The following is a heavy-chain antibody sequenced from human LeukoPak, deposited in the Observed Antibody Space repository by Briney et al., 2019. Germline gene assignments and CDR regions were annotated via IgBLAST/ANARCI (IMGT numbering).Heavy chain of an antibody. CDR1: GYSISSGYY. D-gene: IGHD4-17*01. Sequence: SETLSLTCTVSGYSISSGYYWGWIRQPPGNGLEWIGSINHSGSTYYNPSLKIRVTISVYTSKNQFSLKLSSVTAADTAVYYCARAAHDYGDYAVGGWFDPWGQGTLVTVSS. J-gene: IGHJ5*02. CDR3: ARAAHDYGDYAVGGWFDP. CDR2: INHSGST. V-gene: IGHV4-38-2*02.